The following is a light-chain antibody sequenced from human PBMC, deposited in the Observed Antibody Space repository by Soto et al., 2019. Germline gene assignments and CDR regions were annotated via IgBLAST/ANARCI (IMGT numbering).Light chain of an antibody. Sequence: DIQMTQSPSSLSASVGDRVTITCRASQRISSYLNWYQQKPGKAPKLLISAASSLQSGVPSRFSGSGSGTDFTLTISSLQPEDFATYYCQQSYSTPFTFGPGTKVEIK. CDR3: QQSYSTPFT. CDR2: AAS. J-gene: IGKJ3*01. V-gene: IGKV1-39*01. CDR1: QRISSY.